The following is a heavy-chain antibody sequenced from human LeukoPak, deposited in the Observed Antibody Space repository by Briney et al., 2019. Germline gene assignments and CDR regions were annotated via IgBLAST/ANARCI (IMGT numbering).Heavy chain of an antibody. CDR1: GFTFDDCA. Sequence: GGSLRLSCAASGFTFDDCAMHWVRQAPGKGLEWVSGISWNSGSIGYADSVKGRFTISRDNAKNSLYLQMNSLRAEDTAMYYCARDSAGNDYWGQGTLVTVSS. CDR3: ARDSAGNDY. D-gene: IGHD6-13*01. CDR2: ISWNSGSI. V-gene: IGHV3-9*01. J-gene: IGHJ4*02.